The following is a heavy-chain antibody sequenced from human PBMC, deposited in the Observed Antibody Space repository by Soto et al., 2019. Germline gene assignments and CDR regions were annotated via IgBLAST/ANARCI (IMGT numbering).Heavy chain of an antibody. CDR2: ISGSGGST. J-gene: IGHJ6*02. D-gene: IGHD1-26*01. CDR1: GFTFSSYA. V-gene: IGHV3-23*01. CDR3: AKDRGPSGSYYYYYYGMDV. Sequence: GESLKISCAASGFTFSSYAMSWVHQAPGKGLEWVSAISGSGGSTYYADSVKGRFTISRDNSKNTLYLQMNSLRAEDTAVYYCAKDRGPSGSYYYYYYGMDVWGQGTTVTVSS.